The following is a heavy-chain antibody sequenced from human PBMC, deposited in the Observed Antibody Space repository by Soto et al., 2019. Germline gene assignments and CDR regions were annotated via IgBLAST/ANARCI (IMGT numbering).Heavy chain of an antibody. CDR3: QAEDGIRDTVPVSAFLLNRSSDL. Sequence: KGKEWVSVIYSGVSTYYADSVQGRFTISRDNAKNTLYLQMNSLRAEDTAFFYFQAEDGIRDTVPVSAFLLNRSSDL. D-gene: IGHD3-16*02. CDR2: IYSGVST. J-gene: IGHJ2*01. V-gene: IGHV3-66*01.